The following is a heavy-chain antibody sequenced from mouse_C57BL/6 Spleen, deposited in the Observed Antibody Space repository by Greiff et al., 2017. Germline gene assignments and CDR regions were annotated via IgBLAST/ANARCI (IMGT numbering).Heavy chain of an antibody. CDR2: INPNNGGT. CDR1: GYTFTDYY. Sequence: EVKLQQSGPELVKPGASVKLSCKASGYTFTDYYMHWVKQSHGQSLEWIGDINPNNGGTSYNQKFKGKATLTVDKSSSTAYMELRSLTSEDSAVYYCARSVPYDDDGASFFDDWGQGTTLTVSS. V-gene: IGHV1-26*01. D-gene: IGHD2-4*01. J-gene: IGHJ2*01. CDR3: ARSVPYDDDGASFFDD.